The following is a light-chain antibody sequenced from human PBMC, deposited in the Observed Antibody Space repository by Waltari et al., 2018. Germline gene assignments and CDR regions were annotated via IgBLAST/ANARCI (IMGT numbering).Light chain of an antibody. CDR2: SNN. CDR3: AAWDDSLNGLWV. Sequence: QSVLTQPPSASGTPGQRVTISCSGSSSNIGSNTVNWYQQLPGTAPKLLIYSNNQRPSGVPDRWSGSKSGTSASLAISGLQSEDEADYYCAAWDDSLNGLWVFGGGTKLTVL. J-gene: IGLJ3*02. V-gene: IGLV1-44*01. CDR1: SSNIGSNT.